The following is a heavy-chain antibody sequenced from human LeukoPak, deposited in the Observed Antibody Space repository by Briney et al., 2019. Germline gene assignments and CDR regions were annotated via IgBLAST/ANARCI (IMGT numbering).Heavy chain of an antibody. D-gene: IGHD3-10*01. CDR3: ARYESIVRGFDY. V-gene: IGHV4-34*01. J-gene: IGHJ4*02. CDR2: INHSGST. CDR1: GGSFSGYY. Sequence: SETLSLTCAVYGGSFSGYYWSWIRQPPGKGLEWIGEINHSGSTNYNPSLKSRVTISVDTSKNQFSLKLSSVTAADTAVYYCARYESIVRGFDYWGQGTLVTVSS.